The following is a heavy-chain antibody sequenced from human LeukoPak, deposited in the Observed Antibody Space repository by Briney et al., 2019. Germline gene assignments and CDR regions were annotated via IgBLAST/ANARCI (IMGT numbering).Heavy chain of an antibody. J-gene: IGHJ4*02. CDR1: GFTFSGYA. Sequence: PGGSLRLSCAASGFTFSGYAMSWVRQAPGKGLEWVSAISGSGGSTYYADSVKGRFTISRDNSKNTLYLQMNSLRAEDTAVYYCAKDLTIFGVVIEVWGQGTLVTVSS. CDR2: ISGSGGST. V-gene: IGHV3-23*01. CDR3: AKDLTIFGVVIEV. D-gene: IGHD3-3*01.